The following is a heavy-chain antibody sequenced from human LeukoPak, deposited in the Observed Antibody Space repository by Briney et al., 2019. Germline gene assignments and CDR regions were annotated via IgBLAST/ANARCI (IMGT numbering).Heavy chain of an antibody. V-gene: IGHV3-15*04. J-gene: IGHJ4*02. CDR3: TRESPQLDY. CDR2: IESKTNGGTT. Sequence: SGGSLRLSCAATGFTFSRYGVHWVRQAPGKGLEWVGRIESKTNGGTTDYAAPVKGRFTISRDDSKSTLYLQMNSLKTEDTAVYYCTRESPQLDYWGQGTLVTVSS. CDR1: GFTFSRYG.